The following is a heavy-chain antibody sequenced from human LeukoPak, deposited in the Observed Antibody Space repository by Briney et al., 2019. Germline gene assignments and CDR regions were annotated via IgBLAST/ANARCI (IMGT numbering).Heavy chain of an antibody. CDR3: ARGSGVWGSNRYTVDY. CDR1: GFTFSSYA. V-gene: IGHV3-30-3*01. CDR2: ISYDGSNK. D-gene: IGHD3-16*02. J-gene: IGHJ4*02. Sequence: GGSLRLSCAASGFTFSSYAMHWVRQAPGKGLEWVAVISYDGSNKYYADSVKGRFTISRDNSKNTLYLQMNSLRAEDTAVYYCARGSGVWGSNRYTVDYWGQGTLVTVSS.